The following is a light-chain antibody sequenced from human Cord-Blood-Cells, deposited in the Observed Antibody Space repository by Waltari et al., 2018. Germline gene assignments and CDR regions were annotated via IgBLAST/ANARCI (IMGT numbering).Light chain of an antibody. CDR2: EVS. CDR1: SSDVGRYNI. V-gene: IGLV2-23*02. CDR3: CSYAGSSTWV. Sequence: QSALTQPASVSGSPGQSITISCTGTSSDVGRYNIVSWYQHHPGKAPKLMIYEVSKRPSGVSNRFSGSKSGNTASLTISGLQAEDEADYYCCSYAGSSTWVFGGGTKLTVL. J-gene: IGLJ3*02.